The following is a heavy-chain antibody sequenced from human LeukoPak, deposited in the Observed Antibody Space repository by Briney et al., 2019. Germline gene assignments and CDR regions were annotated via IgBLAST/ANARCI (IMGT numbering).Heavy chain of an antibody. D-gene: IGHD4-17*01. CDR2: ISIDGTET. CDR1: GFSIGASW. CDR3: ARESDGDYYFDY. V-gene: IGHV3-74*01. J-gene: IGHJ4*02. Sequence: PGGSLRLSCGASGFSIGASWMHWVRQAPGKGLVWISRISIDGTETIYGDSVKGRFTISRDNAKNSLYLQMHSLRAEDSALYYCARESDGDYYFDYWGQGTLVTVSS.